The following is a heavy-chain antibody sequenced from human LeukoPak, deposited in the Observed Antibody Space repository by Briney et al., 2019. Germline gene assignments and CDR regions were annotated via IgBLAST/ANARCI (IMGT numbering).Heavy chain of an antibody. J-gene: IGHJ4*02. V-gene: IGHV3-49*04. CDR3: IRYRGYFDY. CDR2: IRSNAYGGTT. D-gene: IGHD3-10*01. Sequence: PGRSLRLSCTASGFTFGDYALNWVRQAPGKGLEWVGFIRSNAYGGTTEYAASVKGRFTISRDDSKSIAYLQMNSLKTEDTAVYYCIRYRGYFDYWGQGTLVTVSS. CDR1: GFTFGDYA.